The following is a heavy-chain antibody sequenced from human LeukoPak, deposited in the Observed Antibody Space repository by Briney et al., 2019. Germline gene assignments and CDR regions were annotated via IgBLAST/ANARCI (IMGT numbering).Heavy chain of an antibody. CDR1: GITFSNYN. CDR2: ITSSSSYT. D-gene: IGHD3-10*02. CDR3: AELGITMIGGV. J-gene: IGHJ6*04. Sequence: GGSLRLSCAAPGITFSNYNMNWVRQAPGKGLEWISAITSSSSYTFYADSVKGRFTISRDNAKNSLYLQMNSLRAEDTAVYYCAELGITMIGGVWGKGTTVTISS. V-gene: IGHV3-21*01.